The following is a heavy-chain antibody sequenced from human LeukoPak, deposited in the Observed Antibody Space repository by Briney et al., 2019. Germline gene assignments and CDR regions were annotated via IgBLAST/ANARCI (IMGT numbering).Heavy chain of an antibody. V-gene: IGHV3-53*01. CDR3: ARNILFAFDI. Sequence: GWSLRLSCAASGLTVSSSYMSWVRQAPGKGLEWVSIIYNDGSTYYADSMKGRLTISRDNSKNTLYLQVNSLRAEDTAMYYCARNILFAFDIWGQGTMVTVSS. CDR2: IYNDGST. J-gene: IGHJ3*02. CDR1: GLTVSSSY.